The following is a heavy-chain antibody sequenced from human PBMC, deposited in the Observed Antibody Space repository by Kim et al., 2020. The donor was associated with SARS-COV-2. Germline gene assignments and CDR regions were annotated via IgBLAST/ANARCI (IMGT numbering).Heavy chain of an antibody. CDR3: ARQRPSRIAVFINYFD. Sequence: SETLSLTCTVSGGSISSSSYYWGWIRQPPGKGLEWIGSIYYSGSTYYNPSLKSRVTISVDTSKNQFSLKLSSVTAADTAVYYCARQRPSRIAVFINYFD. CDR2: IYYSGST. D-gene: IGHD3-3*01. CDR1: GGSISSSSYY. J-gene: IGHJ4*01. V-gene: IGHV4-39*01.